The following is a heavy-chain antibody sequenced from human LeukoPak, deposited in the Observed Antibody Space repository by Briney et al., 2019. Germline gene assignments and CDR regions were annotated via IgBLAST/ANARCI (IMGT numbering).Heavy chain of an antibody. D-gene: IGHD6-19*01. Sequence: PGGSLRLSCAASGFSFSSFGMNWVRQAPGKGLEWVSSISSSSSYIYYADSVKGRFTISRDNAKNSLYLQMNSLRAEDTAVYYCARTKYSSGWYDYWGQGTLVTVSS. CDR2: ISSSSSYI. V-gene: IGHV3-21*01. CDR3: ARTKYSSGWYDY. CDR1: GFSFSSFG. J-gene: IGHJ4*02.